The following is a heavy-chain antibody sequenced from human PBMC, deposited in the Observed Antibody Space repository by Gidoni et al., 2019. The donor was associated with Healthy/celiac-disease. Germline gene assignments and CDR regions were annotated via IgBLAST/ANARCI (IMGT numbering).Heavy chain of an antibody. CDR1: GGSISSSSYY. CDR2: IYYSGSP. V-gene: IGHV4-39*01. D-gene: IGHD3-9*01. J-gene: IGHJ4*02. Sequence: QLQLQESGPGLVKPSETLSLTCTVSGGSISSSSYYWGWIRQPPGKGLEWIGIIYYSGSPYDNPSLKSRVTISVDTSKNQFSLKLSSVTAADTAVYYCARGTGTFDWLLAAVPPYYFDYWGQGTLVTVSS. CDR3: ARGTGTFDWLLAAVPPYYFDY.